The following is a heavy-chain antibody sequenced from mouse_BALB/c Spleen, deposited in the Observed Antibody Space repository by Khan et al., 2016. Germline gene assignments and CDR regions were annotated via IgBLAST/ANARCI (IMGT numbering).Heavy chain of an antibody. CDR1: GYTFTSYW. CDR3: ARIKKIVGTYFDY. J-gene: IGHJ2*01. V-gene: IGHV1S81*02. CDR2: TNPTNGRT. D-gene: IGHD1-1*01. Sequence: QVQLQQSGAELVKAGASVKMSCKASGYTFTSYWMHWVKQRLGQGLEWFAETNPTNGRTYYNEKFKSKATLTVDKSSRTAYMLLCGPTFEASAVYYSARIKKIVGTYFDYGGQGTTRTVAA.